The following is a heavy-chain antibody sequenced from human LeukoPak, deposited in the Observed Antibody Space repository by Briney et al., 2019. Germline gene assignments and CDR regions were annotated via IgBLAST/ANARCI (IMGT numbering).Heavy chain of an antibody. CDR1: GGAFSSYT. CDR3: ARADYGGYVMPYYYYGMDV. D-gene: IGHD4-17*01. J-gene: IGHJ6*02. Sequence: ASMKVSCKASGGAFSSYTISWVRQAPGQGLEWMGRIIPILGIANYAQKFQGRVTITADKSTSTAYMELSSLRSEDTAVYYCARADYGGYVMPYYYYGMDVWGQGTTVTVSS. V-gene: IGHV1-69*02. CDR2: IIPILGIA.